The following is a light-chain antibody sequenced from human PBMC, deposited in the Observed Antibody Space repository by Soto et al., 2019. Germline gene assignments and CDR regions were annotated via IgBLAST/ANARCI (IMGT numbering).Light chain of an antibody. Sequence: DIQMTQSPSSVSASVGDRVTITCRASQDIAGWLAWYQQKPGKAPKLLIYAASTLQSGVPSRFSGSGSGTDFTLAISSLQPEDFATYYCLQTNSFPYTFGQGTKLEIK. CDR2: AAS. J-gene: IGKJ2*01. CDR1: QDIAGW. V-gene: IGKV1D-12*01. CDR3: LQTNSFPYT.